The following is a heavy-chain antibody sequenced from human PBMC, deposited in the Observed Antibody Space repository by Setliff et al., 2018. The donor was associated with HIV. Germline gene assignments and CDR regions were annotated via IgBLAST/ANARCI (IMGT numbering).Heavy chain of an antibody. J-gene: IGHJ6*03. D-gene: IGHD3-3*01. V-gene: IGHV4-61*05. CDR3: ARHVLDYNFWSGGYYSGWKYYYMDV. CDR1: GGSISSSSYY. CDR2: IHHSGSS. Sequence: LSLTCTVSGGSISSSSYYWSWIRQPPGKGLEWIGYIHHSGSSDYNPSLKSRVTISVDTSKNQFSLNLSSVTAADTAVYYCARHVLDYNFWSGGYYSGWKYYYMDVWGKGTTVTVSS.